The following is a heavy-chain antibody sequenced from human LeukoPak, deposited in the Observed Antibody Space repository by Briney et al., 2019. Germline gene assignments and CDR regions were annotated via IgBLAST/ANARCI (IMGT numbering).Heavy chain of an antibody. CDR2: ISGSGGST. CDR3: AKDLSRKWLVRDDY. CDR1: GFTFSSYG. D-gene: IGHD6-19*01. V-gene: IGHV3-23*01. J-gene: IGHJ4*02. Sequence: PGGTLRLSCAASGFTFSSYGMSWVRQAPGKGLEWVSAISGSGGSTYYADSVKGRFTISRDNSKNTLYLQMNSLRAEDTAVYYCAKDLSRKWLVRDDYWGQGTLVTVSS.